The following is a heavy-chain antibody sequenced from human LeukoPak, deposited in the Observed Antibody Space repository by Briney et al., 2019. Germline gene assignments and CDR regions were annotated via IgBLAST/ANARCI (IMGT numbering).Heavy chain of an antibody. CDR3: ARRNNYYGSGSYNDY. CDR2: INPSGGST. CDR1: GYTFTSYY. J-gene: IGHJ4*02. V-gene: IGHV1-46*01. D-gene: IGHD3-10*01. Sequence: ASVKVSCKASGYTFTSYYMHWVRQAPGQGLEWMGIINPSGGSTSYAQKFQGRVTMTRDTSTSTVYMELSSLRSEDTAVYYCARRNNYYGSGSYNDYWGQGTLVTVSS.